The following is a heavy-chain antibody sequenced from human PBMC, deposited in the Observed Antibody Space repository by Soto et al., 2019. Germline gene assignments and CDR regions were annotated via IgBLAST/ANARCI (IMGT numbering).Heavy chain of an antibody. CDR1: GFTFSTYG. V-gene: IGHV3-23*01. CDR3: ARLYSGYVDY. D-gene: IGHD5-12*01. CDR2: IGGSGGNI. Sequence: GGSLRLSCAASGFTFSTYGMTWVRPAPGKGLEWVSAIGGSGGNIYYADSVKGRFTISRDNSKSTLYLQMNSLRVEDTAIYYCARLYSGYVDYWGQGTPVTVSS. J-gene: IGHJ4*02.